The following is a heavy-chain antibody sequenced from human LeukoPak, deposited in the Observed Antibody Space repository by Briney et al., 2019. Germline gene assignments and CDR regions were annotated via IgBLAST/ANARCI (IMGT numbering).Heavy chain of an antibody. Sequence: PSETLSLTCTVSGGSIGTYYWSWIRQSPGKGLEWIGYIYVTGTRYNPYLQSRVTISVDRARNQFFLKMSSVTAADTAVYYCARHIGGGIEDMDVWGKGTKVIVSS. V-gene: IGHV4-59*08. D-gene: IGHD3-16*02. CDR2: IYVTGT. J-gene: IGHJ6*03. CDR1: GGSIGTYY. CDR3: ARHIGGGIEDMDV.